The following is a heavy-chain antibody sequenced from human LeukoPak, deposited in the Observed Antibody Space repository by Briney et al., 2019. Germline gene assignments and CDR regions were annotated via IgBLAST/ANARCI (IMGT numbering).Heavy chain of an antibody. CDR2: ISAYNGNT. D-gene: IGHD2-15*01. CDR3: ARGRLGYCSGGSCLDY. Sequence: ASVKVSCKVSGYTFTSYGISWVRQAPGQGLEWMGWISAYNGNTNYAQKLQGSVTMTTDTSTSTAYMELRSLRSDDTAVYYCARGRLGYCSGGSCLDYWGQGTLVTVSS. CDR1: GYTFTSYG. J-gene: IGHJ4*02. V-gene: IGHV1-18*01.